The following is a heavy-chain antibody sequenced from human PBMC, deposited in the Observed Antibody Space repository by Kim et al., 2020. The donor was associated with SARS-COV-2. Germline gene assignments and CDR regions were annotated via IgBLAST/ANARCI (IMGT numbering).Heavy chain of an antibody. D-gene: IGHD4-17*01. Sequence: GGSLRLSCAASVFTFSSYNIHWVRQAPGKGLEWVSSISSKSSYIYYADSVKGRFTISRDNAKNSLYLQMNRLRADDTAVYYCARFHPDYLFDYWGQGTLVTVSS. CDR1: VFTFSSYN. CDR2: ISSKSSYI. V-gene: IGHV3-21*01. J-gene: IGHJ4*02. CDR3: ARFHPDYLFDY.